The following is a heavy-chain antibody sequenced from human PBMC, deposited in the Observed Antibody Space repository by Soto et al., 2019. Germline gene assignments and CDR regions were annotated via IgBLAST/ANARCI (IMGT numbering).Heavy chain of an antibody. Sequence: QVQVVQSGPEVKKPGASVKVSCKASGYTFTSYGISWVRQAPGQGLEWMGWISADNGQTRYGQKFRGRVTITTDTSTSTAYMELRSLRSDDTGIYYCARDGRKHLWVEGLAAMDVWGQGTSVTVSS. J-gene: IGHJ6*02. D-gene: IGHD1-26*01. CDR2: ISADNGQT. CDR1: GYTFTSYG. V-gene: IGHV1-18*01. CDR3: ARDGRKHLWVEGLAAMDV.